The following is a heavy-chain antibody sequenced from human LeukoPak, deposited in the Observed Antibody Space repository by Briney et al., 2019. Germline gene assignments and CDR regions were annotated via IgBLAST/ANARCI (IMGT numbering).Heavy chain of an antibody. CDR3: ARDETLVAAAGIQH. D-gene: IGHD6-13*01. V-gene: IGHV4-30-2*01. CDR2: IYHSGST. CDR1: GGSISSGGYY. J-gene: IGHJ1*01. Sequence: PSQTLSLTCTVSGGSISSGGYYWSWIRQPPGKGLEWIGYIYHSGSTYYNPSLKSRDTISVDRSKNQFSLKLSSVTAADTAVYYCARDETLVAAAGIQHWGQGTLVTVSS.